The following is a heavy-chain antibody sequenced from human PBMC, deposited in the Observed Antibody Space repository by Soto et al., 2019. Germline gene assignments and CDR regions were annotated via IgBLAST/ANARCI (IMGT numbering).Heavy chain of an antibody. Sequence: SETLSLTCAVSGGSISSGGYSWSWIRQPPGKGLEWIGYIYHSGSTYYNPSLKSRVTISVDRSKNQFSLKLSSVTAADTAVYYCARGRDSSGYYRPLLNFDIWGQGTMVPVSS. CDR2: IYHSGST. CDR1: GGSISSGGYS. V-gene: IGHV4-30-2*01. CDR3: ARGRDSSGYYRPLLNFDI. D-gene: IGHD3-22*01. J-gene: IGHJ3*02.